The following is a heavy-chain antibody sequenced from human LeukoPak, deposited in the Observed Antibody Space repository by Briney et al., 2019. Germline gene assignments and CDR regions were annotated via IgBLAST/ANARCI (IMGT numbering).Heavy chain of an antibody. Sequence: PGGSLRLSCAASGFTFSSYSMNWVRRAPGKGLEWVSSISSSSSYIYYADSVKGRFTISRDNAKNSLYLQMNSLRAEDTAVYYCARGYSGSNPDAFDIWGQGTMVTVSS. D-gene: IGHD1-26*01. CDR1: GFTFSSYS. J-gene: IGHJ3*02. V-gene: IGHV3-21*01. CDR2: ISSSSSYI. CDR3: ARGYSGSNPDAFDI.